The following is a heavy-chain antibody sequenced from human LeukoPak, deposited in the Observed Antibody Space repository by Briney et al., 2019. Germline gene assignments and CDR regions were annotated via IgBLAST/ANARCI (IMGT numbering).Heavy chain of an antibody. D-gene: IGHD1-26*01. Sequence: ASVKVCCKASGYTFTGYYMHWVRQAPGQGLEWMGWINPNSGGTNYAQKFQGRVTMTRDTSISTAYMELSRLRSDDTAVYYCARDGWELLYYFDYWGQGTLVTVSS. J-gene: IGHJ4*02. CDR1: GYTFTGYY. V-gene: IGHV1-2*02. CDR2: INPNSGGT. CDR3: ARDGWELLYYFDY.